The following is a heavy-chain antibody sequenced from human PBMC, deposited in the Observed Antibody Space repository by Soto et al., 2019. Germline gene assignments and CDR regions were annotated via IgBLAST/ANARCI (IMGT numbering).Heavy chain of an antibody. CDR3: ERAFIKYSSATDYDMDV. D-gene: IGHD6-25*01. V-gene: IGHV3-21*01. CDR2: ISSSISNI. CDR1: GFTFSSYS. J-gene: IGHJ6*02. Sequence: EVQLVESGGGLVKPGGSLRLSCAASGFTFSSYSMNWVRQAPGKGLEWVASISSSISNIYYADSVKGRFTISRDNAKNSLCLQMNGLRGEDTAVYYCERAFIKYSSATDYDMDVWGQGTTVTVSS.